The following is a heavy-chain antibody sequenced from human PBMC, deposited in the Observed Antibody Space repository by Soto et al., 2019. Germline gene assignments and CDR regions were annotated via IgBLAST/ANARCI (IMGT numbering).Heavy chain of an antibody. CDR2: IKYSGTT. D-gene: IGHD3-10*01. CDR1: GGSISSSRCH. V-gene: IGHV4-39*01. CDR3: ARHNYGSGSTYFDY. Sequence: SETLSLTCTVSGGSISSSRCHWGWIRQPPGKGLEWIASIKYSGTTFYNPSLKSRVTLSVDTSKNQFALKLSSVTAADTAVYYCARHNYGSGSTYFDYWGPGTLVTVSS. J-gene: IGHJ4*02.